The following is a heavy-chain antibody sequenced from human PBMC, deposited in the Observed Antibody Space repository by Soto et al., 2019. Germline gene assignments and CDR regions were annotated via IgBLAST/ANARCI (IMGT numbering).Heavy chain of an antibody. CDR1: GYTFTGYY. CDR2: INPNSGGT. D-gene: IGHD3-10*01. Sequence: QVQLVQSGAEVKKPGASVKVSCKASGYTFTGYYMHWVRQAPGQGLEWMGWINPNSGGTNYAQKFQGWVTMTRDPSISTAYMELSRLRSDDTAVYYCARAMITMVRGVISNWFDPWGQGNLVTVSP. CDR3: ARAMITMVRGVISNWFDP. J-gene: IGHJ5*02. V-gene: IGHV1-2*04.